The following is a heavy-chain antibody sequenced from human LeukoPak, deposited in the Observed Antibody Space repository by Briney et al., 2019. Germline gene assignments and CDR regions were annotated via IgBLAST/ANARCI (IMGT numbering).Heavy chain of an antibody. CDR1: GYTFTSYY. J-gene: IGHJ6*03. CDR2: INPNSGGT. V-gene: IGHV1-2*02. Sequence: ASVKVSCKASGYTFTSYYMHWVRQAPGQGLEWMGWINPNSGGTNYAQKFQGRVTMTRDTSISTAYMELSRLRSDDTAVYYCARDRVANWNPYYYMDVWGKGTTVTVSS. D-gene: IGHD1-1*01. CDR3: ARDRVANWNPYYYMDV.